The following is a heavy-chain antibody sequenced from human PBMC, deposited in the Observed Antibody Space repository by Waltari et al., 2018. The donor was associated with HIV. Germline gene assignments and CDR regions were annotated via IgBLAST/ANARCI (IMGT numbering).Heavy chain of an antibody. V-gene: IGHV4-34*01. CDR1: GGSFSGYY. CDR2: VSQSGTT. J-gene: IGHJ5*02. D-gene: IGHD6-25*01. Sequence: QVQLQQWGAGLLKPSETLSLTCGVFGGSFSGYYWSWIRQSPVKGLEWIGEVSQSGTTIYNPSLKSRLTMSVDTSKNQFFLRLTSVTAADTAVYYCAGRLRIAAAGTGFDPWGQGAPVTVSS. CDR3: AGRLRIAAAGTGFDP.